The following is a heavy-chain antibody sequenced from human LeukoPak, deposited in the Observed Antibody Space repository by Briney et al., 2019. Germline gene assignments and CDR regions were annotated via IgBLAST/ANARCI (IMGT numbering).Heavy chain of an antibody. Sequence: GGSQRLSCAASGFTVSSNYMSWVRQAPGKGLEWVSVIYSGGSTYYADSVKGRFTISRDNSKNSLYLQMSSLRAEDTAVYYCVKDVLLWFGGLGTRAGDYWGQGTLVTVSS. CDR3: VKDVLLWFGGLGTRAGDY. V-gene: IGHV3-53*05. J-gene: IGHJ4*02. CDR2: IYSGGST. CDR1: GFTVSSNY. D-gene: IGHD3-10*01.